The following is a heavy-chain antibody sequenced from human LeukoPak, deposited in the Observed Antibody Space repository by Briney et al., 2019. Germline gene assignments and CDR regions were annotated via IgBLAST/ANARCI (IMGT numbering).Heavy chain of an antibody. CDR3: ARLVASGTYRAFDV. Sequence: GESLKISCKGSGYSFTSYWIGAVRQMPGKSPECVGIIYPGDSDTRYSPSFQGQVTISADKSISTAYLQWSSLKASDTAMFYCARLVASGTYRAFDVWGQGTMVTVSS. CDR1: GYSFTSYW. D-gene: IGHD3-10*01. V-gene: IGHV5-51*01. CDR2: IYPGDSDT. J-gene: IGHJ3*01.